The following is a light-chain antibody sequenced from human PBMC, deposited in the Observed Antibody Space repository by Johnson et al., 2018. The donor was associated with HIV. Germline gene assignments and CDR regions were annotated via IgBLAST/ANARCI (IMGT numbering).Light chain of an antibody. CDR1: SSNIGNNY. CDR3: GTWDSSLSTYV. J-gene: IGLJ1*01. V-gene: IGLV1-51*01. CDR2: DNN. Sequence: QSLLTQSPSVSAAPGQKVTISCSGSSSNIGNNYVSWYQQLPGTAPKLLIYDNNKRPSGIPDRFSGSKSGTSATLGITGLQTGDEADYYCGTWDSSLSTYVVGTGTKVTVL.